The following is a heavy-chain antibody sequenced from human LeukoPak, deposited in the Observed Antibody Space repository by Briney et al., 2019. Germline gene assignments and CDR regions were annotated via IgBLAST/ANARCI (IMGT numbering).Heavy chain of an antibody. CDR3: ARALLPVRFLGYYGMDV. CDR1: GFTFSSYE. D-gene: IGHD3-3*01. V-gene: IGHV3-48*03. CDR2: ISSSGSTI. J-gene: IGHJ6*02. Sequence: GGSLRLSCAASGFTFSSYEMNWVRQAPGKGLEWVSYISSSGSTIYYADSVKGRFTISRDNAKNSLYLQMNSLRVEDTAVYYCARALLPVRFLGYYGMDVWGQGTTVTVSS.